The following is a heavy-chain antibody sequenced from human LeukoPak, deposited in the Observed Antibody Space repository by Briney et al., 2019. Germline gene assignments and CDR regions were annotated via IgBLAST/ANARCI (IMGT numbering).Heavy chain of an antibody. D-gene: IGHD6-19*01. CDR3: ARTSHISGWMTD. CDR1: GFTFSTYV. V-gene: IGHV3-23*01. J-gene: IGHJ1*01. Sequence: PGGSLRLSCAASGFTFSTYVMSWVRQAPGKGLEWVSGISGSGDNTYYSDSVKGRFTISRDNSKNTLYIQMNSLRADDTAVYYCARTSHISGWMTDWGQGTLVTVSS. CDR2: ISGSGDNT.